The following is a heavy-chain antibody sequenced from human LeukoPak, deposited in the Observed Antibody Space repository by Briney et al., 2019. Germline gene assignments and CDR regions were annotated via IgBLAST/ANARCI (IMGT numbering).Heavy chain of an antibody. CDR1: GGSFSGYY. J-gene: IGHJ4*02. D-gene: IGHD5-18*01. Sequence: SETLSLTCAVYGGSFSGYYWSWIRQPPGKGLEWIGEINHSGSTNYNPSLKSRVTISVDTSKNQFSLKLSSVTAADTAVYYCARLGPMVSGGPFDYWGQGTLVTVSS. V-gene: IGHV4-34*01. CDR2: INHSGST. CDR3: ARLGPMVSGGPFDY.